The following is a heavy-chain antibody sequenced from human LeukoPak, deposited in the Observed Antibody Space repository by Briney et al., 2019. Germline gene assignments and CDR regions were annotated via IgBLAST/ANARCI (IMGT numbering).Heavy chain of an antibody. D-gene: IGHD1-1*01. CDR2: IYYSGST. V-gene: IGHV4-39*01. J-gene: IGHJ4*02. CDR1: GGSISSSSYY. CDR3: ARLGNWNYVGY. Sequence: SETLSLTCTVSGGSISSSSYYRGWIRQPPGKGLEWIGSIYYSGSTYYNPSLKSRVTISVDTSKNQFSLKLSSVTAADTAVYYCARLGNWNYVGYWGQGTLVTVSS.